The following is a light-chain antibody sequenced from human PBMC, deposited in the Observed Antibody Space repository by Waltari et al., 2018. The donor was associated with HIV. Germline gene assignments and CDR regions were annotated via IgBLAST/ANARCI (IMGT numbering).Light chain of an antibody. CDR2: WAS. CDR1: QTLFYSSNNKND. Sequence: DIVMTQSPDSLTVSLGERATINCKSNQTLFYSSNNKNDLAWYQQKPRQPPKLLIYWASSRESGVPERFIGSGSVTNFSLTITSLQAEDVAIYYCQQYFNTPYTFGRGTKVEI. J-gene: IGKJ2*01. CDR3: QQYFNTPYT. V-gene: IGKV4-1*01.